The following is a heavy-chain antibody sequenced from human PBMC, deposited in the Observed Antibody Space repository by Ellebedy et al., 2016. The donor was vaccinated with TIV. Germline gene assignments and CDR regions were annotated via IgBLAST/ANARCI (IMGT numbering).Heavy chain of an antibody. D-gene: IGHD4-17*01. CDR3: ANFPSVTTPGVDF. CDR2: LGGSCGRA. Sequence: GESLKISCAASGFTFSTYAFTWVRQAPGRGLELVSALGGSCGRANYADSVRGRFTISSDNSKSTLFLYMNNLRAEDTAVYYCANFPSVTTPGVDFWGQGTLVTVSS. V-gene: IGHV3-23*01. J-gene: IGHJ4*02. CDR1: GFTFSTYA.